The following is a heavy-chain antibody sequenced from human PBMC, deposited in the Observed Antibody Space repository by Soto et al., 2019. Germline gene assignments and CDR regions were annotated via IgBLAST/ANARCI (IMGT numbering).Heavy chain of an antibody. D-gene: IGHD2-8*01. CDR3: ASEQICNVVKCSHWFDP. CDR2: IFHTGSV. Sequence: KTSEALSLTCVVSGGSISSPNWWIWARQCPGKGRGWIGEIFHTGSVNYNPSLKSLVTLSLDKSKNQFSMKLTSVTAADTAVYCCASEQICNVVKCSHWFDPWGQGTLVTVSS. J-gene: IGHJ5*02. V-gene: IGHV4-4*01. CDR1: GGSISSPNW.